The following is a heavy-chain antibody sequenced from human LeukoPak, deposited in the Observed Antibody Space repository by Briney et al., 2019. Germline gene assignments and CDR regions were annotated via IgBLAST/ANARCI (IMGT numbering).Heavy chain of an antibody. Sequence: GASVKVSCKASGGTFSSYAISWVRQAPGQGLEWMGGIIPIFGTANYAQKFQGRITITADKSTSTAYMELSSLRSEDTAVYYCARDHRETTVVTDWFDPWGQGTLVTVSS. D-gene: IGHD4-23*01. V-gene: IGHV1-69*06. J-gene: IGHJ5*02. CDR3: ARDHRETTVVTDWFDP. CDR2: IIPIFGTA. CDR1: GGTFSSYA.